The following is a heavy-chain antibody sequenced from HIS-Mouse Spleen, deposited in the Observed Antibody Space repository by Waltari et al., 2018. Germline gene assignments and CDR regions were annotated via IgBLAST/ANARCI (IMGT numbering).Heavy chain of an antibody. CDR1: GGSISSSSYY. J-gene: IGHJ4*02. CDR3: ARHPLVWCSSTSCYVPTFDY. CDR2: IYYSGGP. D-gene: IGHD2-2*01. V-gene: IGHV4-39*01. Sequence: QLQLQESGPGLVKPSETLSLTCTVSGGSISSSSYYWGWIRQPPGKGLEWIGSIYYSGGPSYNPSLKSRVAISVDTSKNQFSLKLSSVTAADTAVYYCARHPLVWCSSTSCYVPTFDYWGQGTLVTVSS.